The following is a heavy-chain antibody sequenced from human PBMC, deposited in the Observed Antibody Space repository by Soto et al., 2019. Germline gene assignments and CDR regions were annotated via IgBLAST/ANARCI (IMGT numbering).Heavy chain of an antibody. CDR1: GFTFSSAW. CDR2: IKSKADGGTI. CDR3: TTEPDPRYRSSGTWYLVIDYPYYGMDV. J-gene: IGHJ6*02. Sequence: EVQLVESGGGLVKPGGSLRLSCEASGFTFSSAWMRWVRQAPGKGPEWVGRIKSKADGGTIDYAAPVKGRFTISRDDIKNRLYLQMDSLKTEDTAIYYCTTEPDPRYRSSGTWYLVIDYPYYGMDVWGQGTTVTVSS. D-gene: IGHD2-15*01. V-gene: IGHV3-15*01.